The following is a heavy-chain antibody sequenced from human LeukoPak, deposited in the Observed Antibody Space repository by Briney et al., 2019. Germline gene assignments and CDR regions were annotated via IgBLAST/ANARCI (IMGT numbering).Heavy chain of an antibody. V-gene: IGHV4-34*01. CDR2: INHSGST. CDR1: GGSFSGYY. Sequence: KSSETLSPTCAVYGGSFSGYYWSWIRQPPGKGLEWIGEINHSGSTNYNPSLKSRVTISVDTSKNQFSLKLSSVTAADTAVYYCARALYRIAARTSRGYYYYMDVWGKGSTVTVSS. J-gene: IGHJ6*03. CDR3: ARALYRIAARTSRGYYYYMDV. D-gene: IGHD6-6*01.